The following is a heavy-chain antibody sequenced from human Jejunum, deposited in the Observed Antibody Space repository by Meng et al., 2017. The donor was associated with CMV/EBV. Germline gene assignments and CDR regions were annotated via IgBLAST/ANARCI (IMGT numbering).Heavy chain of an antibody. Sequence: VSVGSIGTYYWSWIRQPPGKGLEWIGHIYYSGSTNFNPSLKSRVTISLDTSKKQFSLRLSSVTAEDTAVYYCARASPNWNYVIDYWGQGTLVTVSS. V-gene: IGHV4-59*01. CDR3: ARASPNWNYVIDY. CDR2: IYYSGST. CDR1: VGSIGTYY. J-gene: IGHJ4*02. D-gene: IGHD1-7*01.